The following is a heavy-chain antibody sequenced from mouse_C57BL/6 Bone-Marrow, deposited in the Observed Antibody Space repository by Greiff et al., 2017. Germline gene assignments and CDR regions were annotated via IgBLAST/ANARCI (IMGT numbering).Heavy chain of an antibody. CDR3: ARQRCYWDFDY. D-gene: IGHD2-12*01. CDR1: GFTFSSYG. J-gene: IGHJ2*01. V-gene: IGHV5-6*01. Sequence: VQLKESGGDLVKPGGSLKLSCAASGFTFSSYGMSWVRQTPDKRLEWVANIISGGSYTHYPDSVKGRFTISRDNAKNTRYLQMSSLKSEDTALYYCARQRCYWDFDYWGQGTTLTVSS. CDR2: IISGGSYT.